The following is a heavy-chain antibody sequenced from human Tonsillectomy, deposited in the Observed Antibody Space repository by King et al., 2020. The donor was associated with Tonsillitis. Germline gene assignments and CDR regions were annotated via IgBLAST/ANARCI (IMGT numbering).Heavy chain of an antibody. CDR1: GFTFSSYS. Sequence: VQLVESGGGLVQPGGSLRLSCAASGFTFSSYSMNWVRQAPGKGLEWVSYISSSSSTIYYADSVKGRFTISRDNAKNSLCLQMNSLRDEDTAVYYCARGYDAFDIWGQGTMVTVSS. V-gene: IGHV3-48*02. J-gene: IGHJ3*02. CDR2: ISSSSSTI. CDR3: ARGYDAFDI.